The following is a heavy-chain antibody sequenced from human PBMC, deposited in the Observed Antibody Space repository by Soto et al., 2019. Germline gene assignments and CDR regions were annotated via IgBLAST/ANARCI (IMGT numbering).Heavy chain of an antibody. CDR1: GCTFTRYT. CDR3: ARMKGGGSEYFFDY. V-gene: IGHV1-46*01. Sequence: GASVKVSCKASGCTFTRYTVHWVRQAPGQGLEWMAMINPSGGSTYYVKTFEGRVTLTSDTSTSTVFMELSSLRSEDTAVYYCARMKGGGSEYFFDYWGQGTLVTVSS. J-gene: IGHJ4*02. CDR2: INPSGGST. D-gene: IGHD2-15*01.